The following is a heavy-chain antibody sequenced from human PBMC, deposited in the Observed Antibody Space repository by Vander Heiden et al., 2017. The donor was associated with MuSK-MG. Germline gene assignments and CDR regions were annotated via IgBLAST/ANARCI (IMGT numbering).Heavy chain of an antibody. J-gene: IGHJ5*02. CDR2: ITPSSSFI. Sequence: VQLVDSGGALVKPGGSLRLSCAASGFSLSTYNMNWVRQAPGKGLEWVSFITPSSSFIRYADSVKGRFTISRDNAENSLYLQMNSLTAEDTAVYYCATDQSLQTRAYDLWGQGTLVSVSS. D-gene: IGHD2-21*01. CDR3: ATDQSLQTRAYDL. V-gene: IGHV3-21*01. CDR1: GFSLSTYN.